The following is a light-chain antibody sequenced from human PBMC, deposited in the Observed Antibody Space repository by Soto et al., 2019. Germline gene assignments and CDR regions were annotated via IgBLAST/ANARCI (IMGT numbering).Light chain of an antibody. V-gene: IGKV1-5*03. CDR3: QQYSSYSVYT. Sequence: DIQMTQSPSTLPASIGDRVTITCRASQTINNWLAWYQQKPGKAPKLLIYKTSSLQSGVQTRFSGSGSGTEFTLTISSLQPDDFSTYYCQQYSSYSVYTFGQGTKGEIK. CDR1: QTINNW. CDR2: KTS. J-gene: IGKJ2*01.